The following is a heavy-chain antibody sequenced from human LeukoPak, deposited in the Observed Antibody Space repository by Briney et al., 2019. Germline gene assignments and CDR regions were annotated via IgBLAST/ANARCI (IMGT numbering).Heavy chain of an antibody. J-gene: IGHJ6*03. CDR2: INQSGST. D-gene: IGHD2-15*01. V-gene: IGHV4-34*01. CDR1: GGSISTYY. Sequence: PSETLSLTCTLSGGSISTYYWSWIRQPPGKGLEWIGEINQSGSTDYNPSLKSRVTISVDTSKNQFSLNLRSVTAADTAVYYCASHCNGGSCYSDYYYYMDVWGKGTTVTVSS. CDR3: ASHCNGGSCYSDYYYYMDV.